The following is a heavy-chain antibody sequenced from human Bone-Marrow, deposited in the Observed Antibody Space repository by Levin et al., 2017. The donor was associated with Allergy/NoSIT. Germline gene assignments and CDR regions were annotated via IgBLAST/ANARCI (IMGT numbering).Heavy chain of an antibody. Sequence: GESLKISCKASGYTFTSYAMHWVRQAPGQRLEWMGWINAGNGNTKYSQKFQGRVTITRDTSASTAYMELSSLRSEDTAVYYCARDFLDLLYYYYYGMDVWGQGTTVTVSS. V-gene: IGHV1-3*01. CDR2: INAGNGNT. D-gene: IGHD2/OR15-2a*01. CDR3: ARDFLDLLYYYYYGMDV. J-gene: IGHJ6*02. CDR1: GYTFTSYA.